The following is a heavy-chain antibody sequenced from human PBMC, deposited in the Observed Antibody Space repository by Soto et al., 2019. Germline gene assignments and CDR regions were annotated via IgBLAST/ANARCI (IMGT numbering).Heavy chain of an antibody. Sequence: GGSLRLSCTASEFTFRNYAMSWVRQAPGKGLEWVSAIGASGAGTHYSDSVKGRFTISRDNARNSLYLQMNSLRDEDTAVYYCASWPDAADYWGQGTLVTVSS. V-gene: IGHV3-23*01. CDR2: IGASGAGT. J-gene: IGHJ4*02. CDR3: ASWPDAADY. CDR1: EFTFRNYA. D-gene: IGHD6-13*01.